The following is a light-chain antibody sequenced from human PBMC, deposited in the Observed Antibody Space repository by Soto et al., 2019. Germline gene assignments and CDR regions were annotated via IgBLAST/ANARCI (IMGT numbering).Light chain of an antibody. CDR1: PSISSY. Sequence: DIQMTQSPSSLSASVGDSVTITCRASPSISSYLNWYQQKPGKAPKLLIYAASSLQSGVPSRFSGSGSGTDFDLTISSLQPEDFATYYCQQSYSTPQTFGQGTKVEI. V-gene: IGKV1-39*01. J-gene: IGKJ1*01. CDR2: AAS. CDR3: QQSYSTPQT.